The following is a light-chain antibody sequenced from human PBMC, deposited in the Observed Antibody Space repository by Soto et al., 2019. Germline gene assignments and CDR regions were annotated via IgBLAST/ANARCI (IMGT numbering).Light chain of an antibody. J-gene: IGKJ1*01. CDR1: QSISSY. CDR3: QQYNSFPLT. V-gene: IGKV1D-12*01. CDR2: AAS. Sequence: DIEMTQSPASVSASLGDRVTLSCRASQSISSYLAWYQQKPGKAPKLLIYAASSMATGVPSRFSGSGSGTDFTLTISSLQPEDFAAYYCQQYNSFPLTFGQGTKVEIK.